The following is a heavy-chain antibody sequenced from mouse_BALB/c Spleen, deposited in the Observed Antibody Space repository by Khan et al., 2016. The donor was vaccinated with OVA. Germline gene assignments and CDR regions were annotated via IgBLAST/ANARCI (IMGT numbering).Heavy chain of an antibody. Sequence: EVQLVESGPELVKPGASVKISCKASGYSFTGYFMNWVMQSHGKSLEWIGRINPHIGETFYNQKFKGKATLTVDESSSTVHMEIRSLASEDSAVYYWARKNGSEFDYWGQGTTLTVSS. J-gene: IGHJ2*01. CDR2: INPHIGET. V-gene: IGHV1-20*02. CDR3: ARKNGSEFDY. CDR1: GYSFTGYF. D-gene: IGHD1-1*01.